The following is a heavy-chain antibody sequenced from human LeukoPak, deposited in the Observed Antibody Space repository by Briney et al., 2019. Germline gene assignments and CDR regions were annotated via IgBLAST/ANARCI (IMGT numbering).Heavy chain of an antibody. V-gene: IGHV4-34*01. Sequence: SETLSLTCAVYGGSFSGYYWSWIRQPPGKGLEWIGEINHSGSTNYNPSPKSRVTISVDTSKNQFSLKLSSVTAADTAVYYCARGGLETRGSFDIWGQGTMVTVSS. J-gene: IGHJ3*02. CDR3: ARGGLETRGSFDI. D-gene: IGHD5-12*01. CDR1: GGSFSGYY. CDR2: INHSGST.